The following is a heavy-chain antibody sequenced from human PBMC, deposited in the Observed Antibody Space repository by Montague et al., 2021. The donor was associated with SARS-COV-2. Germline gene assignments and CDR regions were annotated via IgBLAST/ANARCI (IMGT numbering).Heavy chain of an antibody. CDR2: ISDYGNTT. D-gene: IGHD3-22*01. V-gene: IGHV3-23*01. Sequence: SLRLSCAASGFTFTNYAMAWVRQAPGRGLERVSSISDYGNTTYYADSAKGRFTISRDNSRDSVYLQIGNLRAEDTAVYYCARAGGNYYCDRSGFVSWGQGILVTVSS. CDR3: ARAGGNYYCDRSGFVS. CDR1: GFTFTNYA. J-gene: IGHJ4*02.